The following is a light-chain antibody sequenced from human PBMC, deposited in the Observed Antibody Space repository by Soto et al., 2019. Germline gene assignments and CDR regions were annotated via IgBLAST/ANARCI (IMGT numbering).Light chain of an antibody. CDR2: TAS. CDR1: QGITTY. J-gene: IGKJ4*01. CDR3: QNYNSAPLT. Sequence: DIQMTQSPSSLSASVGDRVTITCRASQGITTYLAWYQQKPGKVPKLLIYTASTLQSGVPSRFSGSGSGTEFTLTISSLQPADVATYYCQNYNSAPLTFGGGTKVEI. V-gene: IGKV1-27*01.